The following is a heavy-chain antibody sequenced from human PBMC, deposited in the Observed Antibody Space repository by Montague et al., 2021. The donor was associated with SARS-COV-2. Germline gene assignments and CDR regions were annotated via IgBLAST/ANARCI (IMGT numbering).Heavy chain of an antibody. CDR3: ACGEITTRGLIYYYGMDL. CDR1: GGSFSGYY. Sequence: SETLSLTCAVYGGSFSGYYWTWIRQSPRKGLEWIGEINHSGSTNYNPSLKSRVTISVDTSKNQFSLKLSSVTAADTAVYYCACGEITTRGLIYYYGMDLWGQGTTVTVSS. CDR2: INHSGST. D-gene: IGHD4-11*01. J-gene: IGHJ6*02. V-gene: IGHV4-34*01.